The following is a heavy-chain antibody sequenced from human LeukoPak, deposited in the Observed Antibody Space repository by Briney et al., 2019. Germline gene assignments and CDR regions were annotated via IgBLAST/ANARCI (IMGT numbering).Heavy chain of an antibody. J-gene: IGHJ4*02. CDR1: GFTFSSYG. CDR2: ISGSGGST. V-gene: IGHV3-23*01. CDR3: AKGLERESRLDS. D-gene: IGHD1-1*01. Sequence: GGSLRLSCAASGFTFSSYGMSWVRQAPGKGLEWVSAISGSGGSTYYADSVKGRFTISRDNAKNSLYLQMNSLRAEDTALYYCAKGLERESRLDSWGQGTLVTVSS.